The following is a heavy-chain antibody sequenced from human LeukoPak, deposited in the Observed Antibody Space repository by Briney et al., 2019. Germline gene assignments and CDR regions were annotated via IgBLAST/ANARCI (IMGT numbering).Heavy chain of an antibody. D-gene: IGHD3-22*01. CDR1: GLTISSYS. J-gene: IGHJ4*02. CDR2: IRYDGSNK. Sequence: GGSLRLSCAASGLTISSYSMNWVRQAPGKGLEWVAFIRYDGSNKYYADSVKGRFTISRDNSKNTLYLQMNRLRAEDTAVYYCAKDFSVYNYDSRVLDYWGQGTLVTVSS. V-gene: IGHV3-30*02. CDR3: AKDFSVYNYDSRVLDY.